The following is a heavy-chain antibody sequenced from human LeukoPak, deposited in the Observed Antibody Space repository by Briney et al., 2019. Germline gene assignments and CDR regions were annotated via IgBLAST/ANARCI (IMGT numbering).Heavy chain of an antibody. Sequence: GGSLRPSCAASGFTFSSYWMSWVRQAPGKGLEWVANIKQDGSEKYYVDSVKGRFTISRDNAKNSLYLQMNSLRAEDTAVYYCAREDDSSGYYYLDAFDIWGQGTMVTVSS. D-gene: IGHD3-22*01. J-gene: IGHJ3*02. CDR2: IKQDGSEK. CDR1: GFTFSSYW. V-gene: IGHV3-7*01. CDR3: AREDDSSGYYYLDAFDI.